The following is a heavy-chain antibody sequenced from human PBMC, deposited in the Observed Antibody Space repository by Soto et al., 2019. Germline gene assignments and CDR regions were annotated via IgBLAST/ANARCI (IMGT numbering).Heavy chain of an antibody. Sequence: SHTRARTCAISADGVSTISAAWDWIREQASGGVEWLGTTNYRCTCSYDYAVSVKGRITITPDKSKNKFYLQMSSVTPEDTAVYYCVKLRVTSWLDYWGQGTPVTVSS. J-gene: IGHJ4*02. CDR2: TNYRCTCSY. V-gene: IGHV6-1*01. CDR1: ADGVSTISAA. D-gene: IGHD3-9*01. CDR3: VKLRVTSWLDY.